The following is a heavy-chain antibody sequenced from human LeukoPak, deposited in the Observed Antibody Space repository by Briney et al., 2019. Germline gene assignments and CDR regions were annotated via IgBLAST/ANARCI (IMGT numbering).Heavy chain of an antibody. D-gene: IGHD3-10*01. CDR3: ARHRLVRGVISDFDY. J-gene: IGHJ4*02. Sequence: SETLSLTCTVSGGSISSSSYYWGWIRQPPGKGLEWIGSIYYSGSTYHNPSLKSRVTISVDTSKNQFSLKLSSVTAADTAVYYCARHRLVRGVISDFDYWGQGTLVTVSS. V-gene: IGHV4-39*01. CDR1: GGSISSSSYY. CDR2: IYYSGST.